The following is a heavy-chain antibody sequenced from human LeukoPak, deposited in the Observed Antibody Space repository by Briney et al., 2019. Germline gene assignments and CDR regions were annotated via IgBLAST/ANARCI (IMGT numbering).Heavy chain of an antibody. D-gene: IGHD3-3*01. V-gene: IGHV4-61*02. CDR2: IYTSGST. J-gene: IGHJ4*02. Sequence: PSQTLSLTCTVSGGSISSGSYYWSWIRQPAGKGLEWIGRIYTSGSTNYNPSLKSRVTISVDTSKNQFSLKLSSVTAADTAVYYCARYTIFGVVGFDYWGQGTLVTVSS. CDR3: ARYTIFGVVGFDY. CDR1: GGSISSGSYY.